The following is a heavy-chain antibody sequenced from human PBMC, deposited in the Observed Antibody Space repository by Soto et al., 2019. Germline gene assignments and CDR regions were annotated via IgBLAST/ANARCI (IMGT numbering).Heavy chain of an antibody. CDR1: GGSFSNFI. CDR3: ARNGTYSTSLSNYTGMDV. J-gene: IGHJ6*02. D-gene: IGHD4-4*01. V-gene: IGHV1-69*01. CDR2: IVPMLGTP. Sequence: QVQLVQSGAEVQEPGSSVRVSCKASGGSFSNFIMNWVRQTPGQGLEWMGGIVPMLGTPTYAEKFKGRVTISATGSTSPAYLELTSLRSEDTAIYYCARNGTYSTSLSNYTGMDVWGQGTTVNVS.